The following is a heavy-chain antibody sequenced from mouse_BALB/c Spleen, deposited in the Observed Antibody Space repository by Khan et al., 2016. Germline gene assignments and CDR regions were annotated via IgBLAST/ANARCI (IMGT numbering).Heavy chain of an antibody. V-gene: IGHV2-9*02. CDR2: IWAGGST. D-gene: IGHD2-4*01. Sequence: QVQLKESGPGLVAPSQSLSITCTVSGFSLTSYGVHWVRQPPGKGLEWLGVIWAGGSTNYNSALMSRLSISKDNSKSQVFLKMNSLQTDDTAMYYCDNDYDYDRNYAMDIWCQGASVTVSS. J-gene: IGHJ4*01. CDR3: DNDYDYDRNYAMDI. CDR1: GFSLTSYG.